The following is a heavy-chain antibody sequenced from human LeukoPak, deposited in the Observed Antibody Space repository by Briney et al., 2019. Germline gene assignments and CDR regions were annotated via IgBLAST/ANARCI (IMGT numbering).Heavy chain of an antibody. D-gene: IGHD2-2*01. J-gene: IGHJ4*02. CDR3: VPRYCSSTSCEDY. Sequence: GGSLRLSCAASGFTFSSYWMNWVRQAPGQGLQWVSSISSSSKYIYYADSVKGRFTISRDNAKNSLYLQMNSLRPEDSAVYYCVPRYCSSTSCEDYWGQGTLVTVSS. CDR1: GFTFSSYW. V-gene: IGHV3-21*06. CDR2: ISSSSKYI.